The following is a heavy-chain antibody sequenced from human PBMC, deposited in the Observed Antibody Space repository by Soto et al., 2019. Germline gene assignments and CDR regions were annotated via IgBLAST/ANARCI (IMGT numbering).Heavy chain of an antibody. D-gene: IGHD3-10*01. CDR1: GYTFTSYY. CDR2: INPSGGST. V-gene: IGHV1-46*03. J-gene: IGHJ4*02. CDR3: ARAGKNYGSGSYRIDY. Sequence: QVQLVQSGAEVKKPGASVKVSCKASGYTFTSYYMHWVRQAPGQGLEWMGIINPSGGSTSYAQKFQGRVNMTRDTSTSTVYMELSSLRSEDTAVYYCARAGKNYGSGSYRIDYWGQRTLVTVSS.